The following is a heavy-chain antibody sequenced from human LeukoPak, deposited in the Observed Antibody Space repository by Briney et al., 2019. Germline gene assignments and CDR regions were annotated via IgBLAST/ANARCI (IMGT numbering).Heavy chain of an antibody. V-gene: IGHV5-51*01. J-gene: IGHJ6*03. Sequence: GESLKISCQGSGYRFTTSWIGWVRQMPGKGLEFMGMIYPGDSDAKYSPSFQGQVTISADKSIKTAYLQWSSLKASDTAVYYCVRAYDYDSDYYYYYMDVWGKGTTVTVSS. CDR2: IYPGDSDA. D-gene: IGHD5-12*01. CDR1: GYRFTTSW. CDR3: VRAYDYDSDYYYYYMDV.